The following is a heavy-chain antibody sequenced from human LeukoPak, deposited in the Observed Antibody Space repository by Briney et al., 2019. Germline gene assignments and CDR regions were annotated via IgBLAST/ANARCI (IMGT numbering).Heavy chain of an antibody. CDR2: IYPGDSDT. Sequence: KHGESLRISCKGSGYSFTSYWIGWVRQMPGKGLEWMGIIYPGDSDTRYSPSFQGQVTISADKSISTAYLQWSSLKASDTAMYYCAVSGSYYRYYFDYWGQGTLVTVSS. CDR3: AVSGSYYRYYFDY. D-gene: IGHD1-26*01. CDR1: GYSFTSYW. V-gene: IGHV5-51*01. J-gene: IGHJ4*02.